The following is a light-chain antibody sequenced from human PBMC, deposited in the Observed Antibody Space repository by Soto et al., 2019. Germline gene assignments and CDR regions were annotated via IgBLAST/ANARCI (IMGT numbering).Light chain of an antibody. Sequence: QSALTQPASVSGTPGQPITISCTGSNSDVGIYDFVSWYQHHPGRAPKLIVSEVSHRPSGVSNRFSGSKSGNTASLTISGLQSEDEADYYCQSYDSSMSGSGVFGTGTKVTVL. CDR3: QSYDSSMSGSGV. CDR1: NSDVGIYDF. J-gene: IGLJ1*01. CDR2: EVS. V-gene: IGLV2-14*01.